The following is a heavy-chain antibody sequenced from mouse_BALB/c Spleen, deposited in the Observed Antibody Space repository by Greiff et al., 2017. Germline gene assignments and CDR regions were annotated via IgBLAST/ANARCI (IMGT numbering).Heavy chain of an antibody. V-gene: IGHV1S137*01. D-gene: IGHD4-1*01. CDR1: GYTFTDYA. CDR3: ARGTGTEFAY. J-gene: IGHJ3*01. CDR2: ISTYYGDA. Sequence: QVQLQQSGAELVRPGVSVKISCKGSGYTFTDYAMHWVKQSHAKSLEWIGVISTYYGDASYNQKFKGKATMTVDKSSSTAYMELARLTSEDSAIYYCARGTGTEFAYWGQGTLVTVSA.